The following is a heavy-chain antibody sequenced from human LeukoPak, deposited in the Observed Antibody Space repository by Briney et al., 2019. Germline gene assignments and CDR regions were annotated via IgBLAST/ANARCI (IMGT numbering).Heavy chain of an antibody. V-gene: IGHV3-11*01. Sequence: GGSLRLSCAASGFTFSDYYMSWVRQAPGKGLEWVSYISSSGSTIYYADSVKGRFTISRDNANNSLYLQMNSLRAEDTAVYYCARESVTYGMDVWGQGPTVTASS. J-gene: IGHJ6*02. CDR1: GFTFSDYY. CDR2: ISSSGSTI. CDR3: ARESVTYGMDV.